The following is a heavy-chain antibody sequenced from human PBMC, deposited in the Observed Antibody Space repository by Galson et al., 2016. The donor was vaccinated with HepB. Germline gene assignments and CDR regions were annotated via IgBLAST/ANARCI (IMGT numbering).Heavy chain of an antibody. Sequence: SVKVSCKASGYTFTSYAMHWVRQAPGQRLEWMGWINAGNGNTKYSQKFQGRVTITRDTSTSTAYMELSSLRSEDTAVYYCARGNQLLSMVYAPGDAFDIWGQGTMVTVSS. CDR1: GYTFTSYA. D-gene: IGHD2-8*01. CDR2: INAGNGNT. V-gene: IGHV1-3*01. J-gene: IGHJ3*02. CDR3: ARGNQLLSMVYAPGDAFDI.